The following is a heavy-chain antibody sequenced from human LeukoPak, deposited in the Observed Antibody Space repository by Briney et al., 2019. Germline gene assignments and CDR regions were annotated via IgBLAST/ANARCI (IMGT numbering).Heavy chain of an antibody. CDR1: GFTFSNAW. J-gene: IGHJ4*02. V-gene: IGHV3-15*01. CDR2: IKSKTDGGTT. Sequence: GGSLRLSCAASGFTFSNAWMSWVRQAPGKGLEWVGRIKSKTDGGTTDYAAPVKGRFTISRDDSKNTAYLQMNSLKTEDTAVYYCTRPAVAGSDYFDYWGQGTLVTVSS. D-gene: IGHD6-19*01. CDR3: TRPAVAGSDYFDY.